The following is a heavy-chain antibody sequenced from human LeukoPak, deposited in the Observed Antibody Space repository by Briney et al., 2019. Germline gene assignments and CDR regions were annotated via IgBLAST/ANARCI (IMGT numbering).Heavy chain of an antibody. Sequence: GGSLRLSCAASGFTFSSYGMHWVRQAPGKGLEWVAVIWYDGNNKYYADYVKGRFTISRDNSKNTLYLQMNSLRAEDTAVYYCAVFENAFDIWGQGTMVTVSS. J-gene: IGHJ3*02. CDR3: AVFENAFDI. CDR1: GFTFSSYG. V-gene: IGHV3-33*08. CDR2: IWYDGNNK.